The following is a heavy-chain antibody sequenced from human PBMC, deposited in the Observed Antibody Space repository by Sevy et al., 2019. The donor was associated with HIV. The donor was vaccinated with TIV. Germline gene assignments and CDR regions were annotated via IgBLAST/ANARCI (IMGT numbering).Heavy chain of an antibody. CDR3: ATTKDYYDSSGYPFDY. V-gene: IGHV1-24*01. J-gene: IGHJ4*02. CDR1: GYTLTQFS. D-gene: IGHD3-22*01. CDR2: FDPEDGDPEDGKT. Sequence: ASVMVSCKVSGYTLTQFSMHWVRQAPGKGLEWMTTFDPEDGDPEDGKTIYAQKFLGRVTMTEDTSTDTAYMELSSLRSDDTAVYYCATTKDYYDSSGYPFDYWGQGTLVTVSS.